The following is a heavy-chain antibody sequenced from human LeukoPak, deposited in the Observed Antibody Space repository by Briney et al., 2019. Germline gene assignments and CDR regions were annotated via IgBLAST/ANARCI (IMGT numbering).Heavy chain of an antibody. CDR2: TYYRSKWYS. CDR3: ARDGGELFPI. CDR1: GDSVSRNTAG. V-gene: IGHV6-1*01. D-gene: IGHD3-10*01. Sequence: SQTLSLTCAISGDSVSRNTAGWNWIRQSPSRGLERLGRTYYRSKWYSDFAPSVRNRITINPDTSKNQFSLKLSSVTAADTAVYYCARDGGELFPIWGQGTLVTVSS. J-gene: IGHJ4*02.